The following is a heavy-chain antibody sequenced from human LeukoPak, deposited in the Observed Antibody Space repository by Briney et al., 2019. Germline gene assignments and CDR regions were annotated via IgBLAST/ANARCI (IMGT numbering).Heavy chain of an antibody. J-gene: IGHJ4*02. Sequence: GGSLRLSCAASGFTFSSYDMHWVRQATGKGLEWVSAIGTAGDTYYPGSVKGRFTISRENAKNSLYLQMNSLRAGDTAVYYCARDRSYYYGSGSSSWLDYWGQGTLVTVSS. V-gene: IGHV3-13*01. CDR3: ARDRSYYYGSGSSSWLDY. CDR1: GFTFSSYD. D-gene: IGHD3-10*01. CDR2: IGTAGDT.